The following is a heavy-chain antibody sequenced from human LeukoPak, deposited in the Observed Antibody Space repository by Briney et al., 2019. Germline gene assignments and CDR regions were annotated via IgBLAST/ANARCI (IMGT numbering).Heavy chain of an antibody. D-gene: IGHD3-10*01. CDR2: IYSGGRT. CDR3: ARVLSGRGSLYSYYYYMDV. CDR1: GFTVSSNY. V-gene: IGHV3-53*01. J-gene: IGHJ6*03. Sequence: PGGSLRLSCAASGFTVSSNYMSWVRQAPAKGQEWVSVIYSGGRTYYGDSVKGRFTFSRDNSKNTLYLQMNSLRAEDTAVYYCARVLSGRGSLYSYYYYMDVWGKGTTVTISS.